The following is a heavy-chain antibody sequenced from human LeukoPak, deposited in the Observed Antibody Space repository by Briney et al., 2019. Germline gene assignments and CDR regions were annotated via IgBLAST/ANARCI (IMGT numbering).Heavy chain of an antibody. CDR1: GGSISSYY. CDR3: ARDYDILTGYYYVDV. V-gene: IGHV4-4*07. D-gene: IGHD3-9*01. CDR2: IYTSGST. Sequence: SETLSLTCTVSGGSISSYYWSWIRQPAGKGLEWIGRIYTSGSTNYNPSLKSRVTISVDKSKNQFSLKLSSVTAADTAVYYCARDYDILTGYYYVDVWGKGTTVTVSS. J-gene: IGHJ6*03.